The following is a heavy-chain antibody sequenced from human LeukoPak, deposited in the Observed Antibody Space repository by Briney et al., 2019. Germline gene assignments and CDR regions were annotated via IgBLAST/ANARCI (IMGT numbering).Heavy chain of an antibody. CDR3: ARGYYDSSGYYYDY. CDR2: IWYDGSNK. Sequence: GGSLRLSCAASGFTFSSYGMHWVRQAPGKGLEWVAVIWYDGSNKYYADSVKGRLTISRDNSKNTLYLQMNSLRAEDTAVYYCARGYYDSSGYYYDYWGQGTLVTVSS. J-gene: IGHJ4*02. V-gene: IGHV3-33*01. CDR1: GFTFSSYG. D-gene: IGHD3-22*01.